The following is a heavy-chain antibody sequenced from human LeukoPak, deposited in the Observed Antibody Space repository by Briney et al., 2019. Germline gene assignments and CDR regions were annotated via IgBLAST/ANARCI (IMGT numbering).Heavy chain of an antibody. Sequence: SETLSLTCAVYGGSFSGYYWSWIRQPPGKGLEWIGEINHSGSTNYNPSLKSRVIISVDTSKNQFSLKLSSVTAADTAVYYCARGPGATLGRFDYWGQGTLVTVSS. CDR2: INHSGST. V-gene: IGHV4-34*01. J-gene: IGHJ4*02. CDR3: ARGPGATLGRFDY. D-gene: IGHD1-26*01. CDR1: GGSFSGYY.